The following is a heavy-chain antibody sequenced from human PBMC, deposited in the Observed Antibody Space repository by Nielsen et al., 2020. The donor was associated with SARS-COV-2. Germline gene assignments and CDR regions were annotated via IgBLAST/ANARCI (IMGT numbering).Heavy chain of an antibody. V-gene: IGHV4-59*12. J-gene: IGHJ6*02. CDR2: IYYSGST. CDR1: GGSISSYY. CDR3: ARGRSAGYSNYVYYYYGMDV. Sequence: SETLSLTCTVSGGSISSYYWSWIRQPPGKGLEWIGYIYYSGSTNYNPSLKSRVTISVDTSKNQFSLKLSSVTAADTAVYYCARGRSAGYSNYVYYYYGMDVWGQGTTVTVSS. D-gene: IGHD4-11*01.